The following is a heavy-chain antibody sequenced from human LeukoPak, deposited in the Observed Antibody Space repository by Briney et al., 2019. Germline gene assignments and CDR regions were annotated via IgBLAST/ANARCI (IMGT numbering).Heavy chain of an antibody. J-gene: IGHJ3*02. Sequence: PGGSLRLSCAASGFRFSSYGMHWVRQAPGKGLEWVAVISYDGSNKYYADSVKGRFTISRDNSKNTLYLQMNSLRAEDTAVYYCARTYDFGRGPPGDAFDNWGQGTPVIVSS. CDR2: ISYDGSNK. D-gene: IGHD3-3*01. V-gene: IGHV3-30*19. CDR3: ARTYDFGRGPPGDAFDN. CDR1: GFRFSSYG.